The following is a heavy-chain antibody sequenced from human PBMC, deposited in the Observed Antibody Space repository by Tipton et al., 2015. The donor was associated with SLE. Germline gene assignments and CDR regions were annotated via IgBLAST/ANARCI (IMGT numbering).Heavy chain of an antibody. CDR1: GYAFSRGYY. D-gene: IGHD3-9*01. CDR2: IYHSGST. Sequence: TLSLTCAVSGYAFSRGYYWGWSRQPPGKGLEWIGSIYHSGSTYYNPSLTRRVTISVDTSKNQFSLKLSSVTAADTAVYYCARDISAGYYYGMDVWGQGTTVTVSS. CDR3: ARDISAGYYYGMDV. J-gene: IGHJ6*01. V-gene: IGHV4-38-2*02.